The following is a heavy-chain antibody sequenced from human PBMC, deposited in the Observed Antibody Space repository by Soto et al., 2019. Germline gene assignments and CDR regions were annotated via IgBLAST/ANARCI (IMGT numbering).Heavy chain of an antibody. CDR3: ARDDEGGSYCDLGY. CDR2: ILHDGNNK. CDR1: GFTFRSYA. D-gene: IGHD3-10*01. Sequence: GGSQILSCAASGFTFRSYAIHWVRPAPGKGLEWVAIILHDGNNKYYADSVKGRFTISRDNSKNTLYLQMNSLRTEDTAIYYCARDDEGGSYCDLGYWGQGTLVTVLL. V-gene: IGHV3-30-3*01. J-gene: IGHJ4*02.